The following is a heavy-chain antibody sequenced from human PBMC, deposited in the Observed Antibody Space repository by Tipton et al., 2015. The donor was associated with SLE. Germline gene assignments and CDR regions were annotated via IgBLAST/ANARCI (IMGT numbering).Heavy chain of an antibody. V-gene: IGHV4-4*07. D-gene: IGHD5-24*01. Sequence: TLSLTCSVSGDSITSYYWSWFRQSTGRGLEWIGRVYSSGSANYNPALISRVSMSVDISKNQFFLTLRSVTAADTAVYFCARGDEDWGQGTLVTVSS. CDR3: ARGDED. J-gene: IGHJ4*02. CDR1: GDSITSYY. CDR2: VYSSGSA.